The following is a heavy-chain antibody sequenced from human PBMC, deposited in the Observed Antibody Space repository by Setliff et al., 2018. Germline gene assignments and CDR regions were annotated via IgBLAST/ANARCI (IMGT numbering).Heavy chain of an antibody. Sequence: SETLSLTCTVSGGSISSHYWSWIRQPPGKGLEWIGNMYHSGSVYYNPSLKSRVTISVDTSKNQFSLKLSSVTAADTAVYYCASSSGFYYYDSSGYDYWGQGTLVTVSS. V-gene: IGHV4-59*04. J-gene: IGHJ4*02. CDR2: MYHSGSV. CDR1: GGSISSHY. CDR3: ASSSGFYYYDSSGYDY. D-gene: IGHD3-22*01.